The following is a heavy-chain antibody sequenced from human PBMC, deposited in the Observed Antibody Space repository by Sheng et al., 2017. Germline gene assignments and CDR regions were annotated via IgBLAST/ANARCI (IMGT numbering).Heavy chain of an antibody. Sequence: QVQLVESGGGVVQPGRSLRLSCAASGFTFSRYAMHWVRQAPGKGLEWVAVIAYDGSDKYYGDSVKGRFTISKDNSKSTLYLQMSSLRVEDTAVYYCARGDNWNDEYYY. CDR3: ARGDNWNDEYYY. CDR1: GFTFSRYA. J-gene: IGHJ6*01. CDR2: IAYDGSDK. V-gene: IGHV3-30*15. D-gene: IGHD1-1*01.